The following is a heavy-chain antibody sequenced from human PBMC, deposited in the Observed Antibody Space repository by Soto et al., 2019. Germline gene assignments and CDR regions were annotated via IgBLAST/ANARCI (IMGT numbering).Heavy chain of an antibody. J-gene: IGHJ4*02. CDR3: AKLRAYVSALYYFDY. CDR1: GFTFSNYP. V-gene: IGHV3-23*01. Sequence: GGSMRVSCAAFGFTFSNYPMGWVRQAPGKGLEWVAGISIRDTTYYADSVKGRFTISRDNSKAALSLQIHSLGAEDTAIYFCAKLRAYVSALYYFDYWGLGTLVTVSS. CDR2: ISIRDTT. D-gene: IGHD2-21*01.